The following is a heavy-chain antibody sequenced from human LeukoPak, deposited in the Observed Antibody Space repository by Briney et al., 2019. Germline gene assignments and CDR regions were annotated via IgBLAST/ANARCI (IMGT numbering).Heavy chain of an antibody. CDR1: GGSISSSSYY. D-gene: IGHD3-10*01. CDR2: IYYSGIT. J-gene: IGHJ4*02. Sequence: SETLSLXCTVSGGSISSSSYYWGWTRQPPGKGLEWIGSIYYSGITYYNPSLKSRVTISVDTSKNQFSLKLSSVTAADTAVYYCARRLWFGELGVFDYWGQGTLVTVSS. V-gene: IGHV4-39*01. CDR3: ARRLWFGELGVFDY.